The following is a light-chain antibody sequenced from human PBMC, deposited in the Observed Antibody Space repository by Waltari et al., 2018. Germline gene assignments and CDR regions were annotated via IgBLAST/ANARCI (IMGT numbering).Light chain of an antibody. V-gene: IGLV1-44*01. J-gene: IGLJ3*02. CDR1: ASNIGGNL. CDR3: ASWDDSLNGHWV. Sequence: QSVLTQPPSASGTPGQRVTISCSGSASNIGGNLVNWYQQLPGKAPKRLIYRSDRRPSGVPDRFSASKTGTSASLAISGLQSEDEADYVCASWDDSLNGHWVFGGGTKVTVL. CDR2: RSD.